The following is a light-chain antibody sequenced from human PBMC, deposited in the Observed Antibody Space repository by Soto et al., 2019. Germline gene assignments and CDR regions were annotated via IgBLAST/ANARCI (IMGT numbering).Light chain of an antibody. J-gene: IGKJ1*01. CDR3: QEYDTGVT. CDR1: QSISIN. Sequence: EIVMTQSPVTLSVSPGERATLSCRASQSISINLAWYQQKPGQAPRLLIYGASTRATGIPASFSGSGSGTEFTLTNSSLQTEDFAVYYCQEYDTGVTFGQGTKVEIK. CDR2: GAS. V-gene: IGKV3-15*01.